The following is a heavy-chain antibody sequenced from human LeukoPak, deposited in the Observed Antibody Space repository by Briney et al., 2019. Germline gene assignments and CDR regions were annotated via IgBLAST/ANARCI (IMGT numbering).Heavy chain of an antibody. CDR1: GYSISSGYY. CDR2: IYHSGST. D-gene: IGHD6-19*01. Sequence: SETLSLTCAVSGYSISSGYYWGWIRQPPGKGLEWIGSIYHSGSTYYNPSLKSRVTISVDTSKNQFSLKLSSVTAADTAVYYCAGDAEGQYSSGWYYWGQGTLVTVSS. J-gene: IGHJ4*02. V-gene: IGHV4-38-2*02. CDR3: AGDAEGQYSSGWYY.